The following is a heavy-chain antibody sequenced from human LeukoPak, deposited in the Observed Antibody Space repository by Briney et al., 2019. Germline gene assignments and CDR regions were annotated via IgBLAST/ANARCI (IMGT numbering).Heavy chain of an antibody. V-gene: IGHV3-23*01. D-gene: IGHD2-8*01. J-gene: IGHJ4*02. CDR1: GFTFSSYA. CDR2: ISGSGGSI. Sequence: TGGSLRLSCAASGFTFSSYAVSWVRQAPGKGLEWVSSISGSGGSIYSADSVKGRFTISRDNSKNTLYLQMNSLRAEDTALYYCAKDRSCTNDICHGDFDYWGQGTLVTVSS. CDR3: AKDRSCTNDICHGDFDY.